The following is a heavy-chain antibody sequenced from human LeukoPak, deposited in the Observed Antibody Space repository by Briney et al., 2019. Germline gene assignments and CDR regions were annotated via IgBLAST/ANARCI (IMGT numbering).Heavy chain of an antibody. V-gene: IGHV5-51*01. J-gene: IGHJ4*02. CDR3: SRQSAGWYLPDY. Sequence: GESLQISCQGSGYSFNTYWIAGVRQVPGKGLEWVGIIYPDDSETNYSPSFQGQVSISADKSINTSYLQWSSVKASDSALYYCSRQSAGWYLPDYWGQGTLVTVSS. D-gene: IGHD6-19*01. CDR2: IYPDDSET. CDR1: GYSFNTYW.